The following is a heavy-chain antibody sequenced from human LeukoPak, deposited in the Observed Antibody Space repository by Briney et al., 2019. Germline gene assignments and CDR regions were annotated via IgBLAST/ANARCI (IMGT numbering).Heavy chain of an antibody. D-gene: IGHD3-22*01. J-gene: IGHJ4*02. CDR2: IIPIFGTA. CDR3: ARDSPYYYDSSGYAFDY. Sequence: SVKVSCKASRGTFSSYAISWVRQAPGQGLEWMGGIIPIFGTANYAQKFQGRVTITADESTSTAYMELSSLRSEDTAVYYCARDSPYYYDSSGYAFDYWGQGTLVTVSS. CDR1: RGTFSSYA. V-gene: IGHV1-69*13.